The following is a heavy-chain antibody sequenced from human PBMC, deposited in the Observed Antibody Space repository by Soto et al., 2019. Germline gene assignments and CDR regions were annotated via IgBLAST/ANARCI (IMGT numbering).Heavy chain of an antibody. V-gene: IGHV1-3*05. J-gene: IGHJ6*02. CDR2: INAGNGNT. CDR1: GYTFTSYA. Sequence: QVQLVQSGAEEKKPGASVQVSCKASGYTFTSYAMHWVRQAPGQRLEWMGWINAGNGNTKYSQKFQGRVTITRDTSASTAYMELSSLRSEDTAVYYCARGYAFWGGMDVWGQGTTVTVSS. D-gene: IGHD3-3*01. CDR3: ARGYAFWGGMDV.